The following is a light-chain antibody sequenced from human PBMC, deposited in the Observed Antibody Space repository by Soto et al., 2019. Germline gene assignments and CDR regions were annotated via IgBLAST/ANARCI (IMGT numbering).Light chain of an antibody. Sequence: QSALAQPPSASGSPGQSLTISCTGTNSDIGGYNHVSWYQLCPGKAPKLLIYQVTQRPSGVPDRFSGSKSGNTASLTVSGLQAKDEAEYFCGAYAGNNNYVFGTATKVTVL. V-gene: IGLV2-8*01. CDR1: NSDIGGYNH. J-gene: IGLJ1*01. CDR2: QVT. CDR3: GAYAGNNNYV.